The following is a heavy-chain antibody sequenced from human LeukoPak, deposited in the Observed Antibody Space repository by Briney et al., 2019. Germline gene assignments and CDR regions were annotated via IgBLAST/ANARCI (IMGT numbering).Heavy chain of an antibody. Sequence: SETLSLTCAVYGGPFSGYYWSWIRQPPGRGLEWSGEIKHSGSTNYNPSLKSRVTISVDASKNQFSLKRSSVTAADTAVYYCAIGDYGSGSFGYWGQGTLVTVSS. CDR3: AIGDYGSGSFGY. V-gene: IGHV4-34*01. CDR1: GGPFSGYY. CDR2: IKHSGST. D-gene: IGHD3-10*01. J-gene: IGHJ4*02.